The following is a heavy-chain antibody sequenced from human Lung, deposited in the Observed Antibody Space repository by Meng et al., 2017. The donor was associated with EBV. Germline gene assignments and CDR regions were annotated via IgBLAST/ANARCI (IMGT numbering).Heavy chain of an antibody. D-gene: IGHD1-26*01. CDR2: NSTYNCNY. Sequence: QGWCREEAKKPGAVSKVFCKACCYTCNYYGIMWGRHAREQRLEWRGLNSTYNCNYNHAHKIQGTVSLDTATSETTAYMTFTNLTADDTAIYYSARGTLGARSAFGHWGQGTLVTVSS. V-gene: IGHV1-18*04. CDR3: ARGTLGARSAFGH. J-gene: IGHJ4*02. CDR1: CYTCNYYG.